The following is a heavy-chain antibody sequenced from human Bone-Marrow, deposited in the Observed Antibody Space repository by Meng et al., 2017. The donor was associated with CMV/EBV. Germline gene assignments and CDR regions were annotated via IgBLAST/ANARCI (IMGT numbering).Heavy chain of an antibody. J-gene: IGHJ6*02. CDR2: IIPIFGTA. D-gene: IGHD3-22*01. Sequence: SVKVSCKASGGTFSSYAISWVRQAPGQGLEWMGGIIPIFGTANYAQKFQGRVTITTDESTSTAYMELSSLRSEDTAVYYCASSRKDYYDSSGYRDMDYYYGMDVRGQGTTVTVSS. V-gene: IGHV1-69*05. CDR1: GGTFSSYA. CDR3: ASSRKDYYDSSGYRDMDYYYGMDV.